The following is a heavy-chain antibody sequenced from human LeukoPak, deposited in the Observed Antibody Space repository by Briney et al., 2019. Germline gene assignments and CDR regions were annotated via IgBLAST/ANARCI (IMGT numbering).Heavy chain of an antibody. CDR2: ISSNGGST. Sequence: GGSLRLSCAASGFTFSSYAMHWVRQAPGKGLEYVSAISSNGGSTYYANSVKGRFTISRDNSKNTLYLQMGSLRAEDMAVYYCARQRGVTDYWGQGTLVTVSS. V-gene: IGHV3-64*01. D-gene: IGHD3-10*01. CDR3: ARQRGVTDY. CDR1: GFTFSSYA. J-gene: IGHJ4*02.